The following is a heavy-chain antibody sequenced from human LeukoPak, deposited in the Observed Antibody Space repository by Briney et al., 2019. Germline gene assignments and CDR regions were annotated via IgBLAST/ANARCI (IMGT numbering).Heavy chain of an antibody. CDR1: GYTFTSYA. Sequence: ASVKVSCKASGYTFTSYAMHWVRQAPGQRLEWMGWINAGNGNTKYSQKFQGRVTITRDTSASTAYMELSSLRSVDTAVYYCASLWLDDKYYFDYWGQGTLVTVSS. CDR3: ASLWLDDKYYFDY. D-gene: IGHD6-19*01. CDR2: INAGNGNT. V-gene: IGHV1-3*01. J-gene: IGHJ4*02.